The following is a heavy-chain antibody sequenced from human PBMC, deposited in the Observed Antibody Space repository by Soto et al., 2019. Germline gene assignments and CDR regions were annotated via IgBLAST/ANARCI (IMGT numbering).Heavy chain of an antibody. Sequence: EVQLVESGGGLVQPGRSLRLSCAASGFTFDDYAMHWVRQAPGKGLEWXSXXXXXXXXXXYADSVKGRFTISRDNAKXXXXXXXXXXXXXXXXXXXXXXXXXLVLSFYFDYWGQGTLVTVSS. CDR2: XXXXXXXX. D-gene: IGHD6-13*01. J-gene: IGHJ4*02. CDR3: XXXXXLVLSFYFDY. V-gene: IGHV3-9*01. CDR1: GFTFDDYA.